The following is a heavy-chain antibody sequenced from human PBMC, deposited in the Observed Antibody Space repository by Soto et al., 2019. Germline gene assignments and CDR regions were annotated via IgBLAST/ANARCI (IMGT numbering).Heavy chain of an antibody. Sequence: EVQLVESGGGPAQFGGSLRLSCAASGFTFSNYWMHCVRQVPGKRLVWVSRIKGDETSTGYADSVKGRFTIVRDNVKNTLYLQMNSLRAEDTVVYYCARGVRGYYGLDYWGQGALVTVSS. J-gene: IGHJ4*02. CDR2: IKGDETST. V-gene: IGHV3-74*01. D-gene: IGHD3-10*01. CDR3: ARGVRGYYGLDY. CDR1: GFTFSNYW.